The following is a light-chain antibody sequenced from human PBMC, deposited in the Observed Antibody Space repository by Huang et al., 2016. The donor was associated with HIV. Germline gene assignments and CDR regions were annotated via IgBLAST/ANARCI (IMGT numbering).Light chain of an antibody. V-gene: IGKV1-39*01. CDR2: ATS. CDR3: QQSYKTPYT. J-gene: IGKJ2*01. CDR1: QSISTY. Sequence: DIQMTQSPSSLSASIGDRVTISCRSSQSISTYLNWYQQKPGKAPRLLIYATSRWPSGVPSKFTGGGSGTDFTLTITSLQREDFATYYCQQSYKTPYTFGQGTKLEIK.